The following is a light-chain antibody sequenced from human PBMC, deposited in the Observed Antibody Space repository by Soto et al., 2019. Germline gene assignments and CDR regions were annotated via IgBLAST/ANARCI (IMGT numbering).Light chain of an antibody. Sequence: QSVLTQPASVSGTPGQSITISCTGTSSDVGGNKYVSWYQHYPGKAPKLMICDVSNRPSGVSNRFSGSKSGNTASLTISGLQAEVEADYYCSAFTGTTYDFGTGTTDPV. CDR2: DVS. V-gene: IGLV2-14*03. CDR3: SAFTGTTYD. CDR1: SSDVGGNKY. J-gene: IGLJ1*01.